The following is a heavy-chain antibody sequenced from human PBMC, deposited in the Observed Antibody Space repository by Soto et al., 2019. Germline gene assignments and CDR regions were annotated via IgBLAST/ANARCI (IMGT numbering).Heavy chain of an antibody. J-gene: IGHJ4*02. CDR2: IYHTGTT. Sequence: QLQLQESGSGLVKPSQTLSLTCTVSGASVNSGGYSWSWIRKPPGKGLEWIGNIYHTGTTNYNPSLKSRHPISRAGSRTQSSRTRGCGPAGDAAVYHGARGGGVGGVIEYWGQGTLVTVSS. V-gene: IGHV4-30-2*01. D-gene: IGHD3-16*01. CDR3: ARGGGVGGVIEY. CDR1: GASVNSGGYS.